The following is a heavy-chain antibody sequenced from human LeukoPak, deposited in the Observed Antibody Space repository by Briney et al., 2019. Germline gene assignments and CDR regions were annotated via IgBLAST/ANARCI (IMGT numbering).Heavy chain of an antibody. V-gene: IGHV3-23*01. CDR3: AKRAISPRPFDC. J-gene: IGHJ4*02. Sequence: GGSLRLSCAPSGFTFSVYAMSWVRQAQGKGLEWVSGIPNDGGTTYYADSVKGRLAMSRDNSKNTLSLQRNSPGSEDTAIYYSAKRAISPRPFDCWGQGTLVTASS. D-gene: IGHD2-2*01. CDR2: IPNDGGTT. CDR1: GFTFSVYA.